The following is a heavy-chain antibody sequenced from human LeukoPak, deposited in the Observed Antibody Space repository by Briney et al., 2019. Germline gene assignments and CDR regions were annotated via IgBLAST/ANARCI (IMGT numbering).Heavy chain of an antibody. CDR3: AKSDYYGASDY. CDR1: AGSISLYNTYY. D-gene: IGHD3-10*01. Sequence: SETLSLTCTVSAGSISLYNTYYWNWIRQSQGGGLEGIGYIYYSGSTSYNPSLKSRVTISVDTFRNQFSLKLTSVTAADTAIYYCAKSDYYGASDYWGQGTLVTVSS. CDR2: IYYSGST. V-gene: IGHV4-59*01. J-gene: IGHJ4*02.